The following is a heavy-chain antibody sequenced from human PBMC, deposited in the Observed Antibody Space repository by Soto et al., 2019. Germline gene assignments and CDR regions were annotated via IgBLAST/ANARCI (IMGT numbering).Heavy chain of an antibody. Sequence: QVQLVESGGGVVQPGRSLRLSCAASGFTFSAYTMHWVRQPPGKGLEWVAVISYDGNNERYTDPVKGRFTVSRDNSKSTLYLQMNSLKSEDTAVYYCAGDGYSGRSDGFDIWGQGTMVTVSS. D-gene: IGHD1-26*01. V-gene: IGHV3-30-3*01. J-gene: IGHJ3*02. CDR3: AGDGYSGRSDGFDI. CDR1: GFTFSAYT. CDR2: ISYDGNNE.